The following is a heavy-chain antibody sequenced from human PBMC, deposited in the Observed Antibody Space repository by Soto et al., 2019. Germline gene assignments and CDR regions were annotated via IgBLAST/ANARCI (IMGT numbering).Heavy chain of an antibody. J-gene: IGHJ6*02. CDR2: IYYTGSA. D-gene: IGHD3-22*01. CDR3: ARIFKTMTFYYGMDV. V-gene: IGHV4-31*03. Sequence: QVQLQESGPGLVKPSQTLSLICTVSGGSISSGGYVWSWIRQRPGKGLEWIGYIYYTGSADFNPSLESRVTMSVDTSHNQFSLRLTSVTAADTAVYFCARIFKTMTFYYGMDVWGQGTTVTVSS. CDR1: GGSISSGGYV.